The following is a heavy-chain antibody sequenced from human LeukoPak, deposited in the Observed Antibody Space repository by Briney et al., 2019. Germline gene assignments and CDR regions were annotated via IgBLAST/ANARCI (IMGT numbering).Heavy chain of an antibody. D-gene: IGHD6-25*01. CDR1: GYTFTSYD. J-gene: IGHJ4*02. V-gene: IGHV1-8*03. CDR3: ARGRTSSIAAGYYFDY. Sequence: ASVKVPCKASGYTFTSYDINWVRQATGQGLEWMGWMNPNSGNTGYAQKFQGRVTITRNTSISTAYMELSSLRSEDTAVYYCARGRTSSIAAGYYFDYWGQGTLVTVSS. CDR2: MNPNSGNT.